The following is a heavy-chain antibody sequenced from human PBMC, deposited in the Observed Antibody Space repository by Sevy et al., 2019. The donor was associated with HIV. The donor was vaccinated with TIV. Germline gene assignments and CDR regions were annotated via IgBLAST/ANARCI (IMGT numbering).Heavy chain of an antibody. Sequence: VGSLRLSCTASGFSFRSYWMTWVRQAPGMGLEWVANIKLDGDEKYYVESLKGRFTISRDNVKNSLYLQMNNLRAEDTAVYYCARDSKGGLDVWGQGTTVTVSS. CDR1: GFSFRSYW. CDR2: IKLDGDEK. D-gene: IGHD4-4*01. CDR3: ARDSKGGLDV. V-gene: IGHV3-7*01. J-gene: IGHJ6*02.